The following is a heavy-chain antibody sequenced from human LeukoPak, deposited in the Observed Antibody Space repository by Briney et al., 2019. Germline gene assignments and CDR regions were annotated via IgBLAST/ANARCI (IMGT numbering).Heavy chain of an antibody. CDR3: ARDAGNDY. Sequence: GGSLRLSCAVSGSTFSTYTMTWVRQAPQKGLEWVAFINQDGSEKSYVDSVKGRFTISRDDAKNSLYLQMNSLRVEDTAVYYCARDAGNDYWGQGTLVTVSS. J-gene: IGHJ4*02. D-gene: IGHD4-23*01. CDR2: INQDGSEK. V-gene: IGHV3-7*01. CDR1: GSTFSTYT.